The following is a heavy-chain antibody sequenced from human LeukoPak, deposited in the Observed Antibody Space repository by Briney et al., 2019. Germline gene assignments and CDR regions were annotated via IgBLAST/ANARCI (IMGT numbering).Heavy chain of an antibody. Sequence: GGSLRLSCAASGFTFSIYSTNWVRQAPGKGLEWLSSITSSSNYIYYADSVKGRFTISRNNVQNSLYLQMNSLRAEDTAMYYCARDRGYFDYWGQGTLVTVSS. J-gene: IGHJ4*02. CDR2: ITSSSNYI. CDR1: GFTFSIYS. V-gene: IGHV3-21*01. CDR3: ARDRGYFDY.